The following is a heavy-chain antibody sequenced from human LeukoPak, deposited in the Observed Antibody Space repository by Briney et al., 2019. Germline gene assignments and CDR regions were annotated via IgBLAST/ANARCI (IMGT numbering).Heavy chain of an antibody. CDR2: IRSKANSYAT. CDR1: GFTFSGSA. Sequence: GGSLRLSCAASGFTFSGSAMHWVRQASGKGLEWVGRIRSKANSYATAYAASVKGRFTISRDDSKNTAYLQMNSLKTEDTAVYYCTRLYYYGSGSPDYWGQGTLVTVSP. V-gene: IGHV3-73*01. CDR3: TRLYYYGSGSPDY. D-gene: IGHD3-10*01. J-gene: IGHJ4*02.